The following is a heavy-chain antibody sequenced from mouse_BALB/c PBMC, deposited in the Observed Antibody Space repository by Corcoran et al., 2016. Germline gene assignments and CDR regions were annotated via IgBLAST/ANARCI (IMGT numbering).Heavy chain of an antibody. CDR2: INTYTGEP. CDR3: ARSVRRAMDY. J-gene: IGHJ4*01. CDR1: GYTFTNYG. D-gene: IGHD2-14*01. Sequence: QIQLVQSGPALKKPGETVKISCKASGYTFTNYGMNWVKQAPGKGLKWMGWINTYTGEPTYADDFKGRFAFSLETSASTAYLQINNLKNEDMATYFCARSVRRAMDYWGQGTSVTVSS. V-gene: IGHV9-1*02.